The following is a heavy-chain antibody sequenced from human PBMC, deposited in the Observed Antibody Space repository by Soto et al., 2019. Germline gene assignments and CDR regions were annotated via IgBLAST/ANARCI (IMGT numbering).Heavy chain of an antibody. J-gene: IGHJ6*02. CDR1: GFTFSSHG. Sequence: VQVVESGGGVVQPGRSLRLSCAASGFTFSSHGMHWVRQAPGKGLEWVAVIWYDGSSKYYGDSVKGRFTISRDNSKRNLFLHVNSLRAEDTAVDYCARDGLGGSLYGMDVWGQGTTVSVSS. D-gene: IGHD2-15*01. CDR3: ARDGLGGSLYGMDV. V-gene: IGHV3-33*01. CDR2: IWYDGSSK.